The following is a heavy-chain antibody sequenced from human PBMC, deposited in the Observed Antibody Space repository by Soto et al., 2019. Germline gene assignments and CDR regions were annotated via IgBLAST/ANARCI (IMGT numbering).Heavy chain of an antibody. J-gene: IGHJ2*01. D-gene: IGHD5-18*01. CDR3: ARLNGDTAMARMCWYFDL. CDR2: IDHSDSYT. Sequence: GESRKISCTGSGYSFTSYCISWVRQMPGKGLEWVGSIDHSDSYTNYSPSFQGHVTISADQSISTAYLQWSSLKASDTAMYYCARLNGDTAMARMCWYFDLWGRGTLVTLS. CDR1: GYSFTSYC. V-gene: IGHV5-10-1*01.